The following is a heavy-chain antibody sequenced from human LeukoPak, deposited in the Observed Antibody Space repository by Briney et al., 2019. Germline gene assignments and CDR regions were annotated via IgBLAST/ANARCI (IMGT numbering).Heavy chain of an antibody. J-gene: IGHJ4*02. Sequence: GGSLRLSCAASGFTVSSNYMSWVRQAPGKGLEWVSVIYSGGSTYYADSVKGRFTISRDNSKNTLYLQMNSLRAEDTAVYYCARDNDYGDYGFDYWGQGTLVTVSS. CDR1: GFTVSSNY. V-gene: IGHV3-53*01. D-gene: IGHD4-17*01. CDR2: IYSGGST. CDR3: ARDNDYGDYGFDY.